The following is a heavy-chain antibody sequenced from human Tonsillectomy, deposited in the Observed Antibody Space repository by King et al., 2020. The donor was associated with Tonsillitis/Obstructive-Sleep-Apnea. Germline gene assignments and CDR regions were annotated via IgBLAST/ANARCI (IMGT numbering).Heavy chain of an antibody. J-gene: IGHJ6*03. CDR3: ARLSRDTSWGDYFYYMDV. Sequence: LQLQESGPGLVKPSETLSLTCTVSGGSVSSSDYYWGWIRQPPGKGLEWIGTIYYDGTTYYNPPLKSRVTISVAPSKNQFSLNLNSVTAADSAMYYCARLSRDTSWGDYFYYMDVWGKGTTVTVSS. V-gene: IGHV4-39*01. D-gene: IGHD3-16*01. CDR1: GGSVSSSDYY. CDR2: IYYDGTT.